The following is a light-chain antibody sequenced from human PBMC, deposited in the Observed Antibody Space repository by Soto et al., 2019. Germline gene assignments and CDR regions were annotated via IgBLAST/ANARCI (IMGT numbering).Light chain of an antibody. J-gene: IGLJ1*01. CDR3: GAWDSSLSALYV. Sequence: QSVLSQPPSVSAAPGQRVTISCSGTSSKIGDNYFSWYQHLPETAPKLLIYDNSHRPSGIPDLFSGSKSGTSTTLGITGLQTGDEADYYCGAWDSSLSALYVFGTGTKVTVL. CDR1: SSKIGDNY. CDR2: DNS. V-gene: IGLV1-51*01.